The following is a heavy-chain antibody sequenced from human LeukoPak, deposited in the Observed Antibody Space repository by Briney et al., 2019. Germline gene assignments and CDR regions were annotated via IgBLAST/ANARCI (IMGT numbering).Heavy chain of an antibody. CDR3: ARDRYYYDTSGSPFDY. V-gene: IGHV4-61*02. J-gene: IGHJ4*02. CDR2: MYTSGTT. Sequence: SQTLSLTCTVSGGSISSGSYYWSWIRQPAGKGLEWIGRMYTSGTTNYNPSLKSRVTMSLDTSKNQFSLKLSSVTAADTGVYYCARDRYYYDTSGSPFDYWGQGTLVTVSS. D-gene: IGHD3-22*01. CDR1: GGSISSGSYY.